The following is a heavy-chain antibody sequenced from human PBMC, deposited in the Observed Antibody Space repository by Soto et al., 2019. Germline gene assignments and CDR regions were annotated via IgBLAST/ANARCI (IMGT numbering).Heavy chain of an antibody. D-gene: IGHD5-18*01. Sequence: ASVKVSCKASGYTFTSYDINWVRQATGQGLEWMGWMNPNSGNTGYAQKFQGRVTMTRNTSISTAYMELSSLRSEDTAVYYCARGRFGYYYLDYWGQGTLVTVSS. CDR3: ARGRFGYYYLDY. CDR1: GYTFTSYD. CDR2: MNPNSGNT. J-gene: IGHJ4*02. V-gene: IGHV1-8*02.